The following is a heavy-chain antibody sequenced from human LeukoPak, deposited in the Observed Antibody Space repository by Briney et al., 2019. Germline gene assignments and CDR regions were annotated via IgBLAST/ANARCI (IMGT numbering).Heavy chain of an antibody. CDR1: GYTFTDYY. CDR2: INPNSGGT. J-gene: IGHJ4*02. CDR3: ARFVEPIVAVAQY. D-gene: IGHD6-19*01. V-gene: IGHV1-2*06. Sequence: GASVKVSCKTSGYTFTDYYIHWVRQAPGQGLEWVGRINPNSGGTNYAQNFQGRVTLSRDTSISTAYMELSSLRSDDTAVYYCARFVEPIVAVAQYWGRGTLVTVSS.